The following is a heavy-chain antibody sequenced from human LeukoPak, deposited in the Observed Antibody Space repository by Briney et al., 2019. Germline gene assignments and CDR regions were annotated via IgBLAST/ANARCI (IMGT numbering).Heavy chain of an antibody. D-gene: IGHD3-10*01. CDR3: ASQVRGSLDP. CDR2: IFPGDSDT. Sequence: GESLKISCEASGYRFTSSWIGWVRQMPGKGLEWMGIIFPGDSDTRYSPSFQGQVTISADKSITTAYLQWTSLKASDTAMYYCASQVRGSLDPWGQGTLVTVSS. CDR1: GYRFTSSW. J-gene: IGHJ5*02. V-gene: IGHV5-51*01.